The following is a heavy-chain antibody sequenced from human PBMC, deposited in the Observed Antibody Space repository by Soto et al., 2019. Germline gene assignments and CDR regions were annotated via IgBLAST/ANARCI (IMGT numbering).Heavy chain of an antibody. CDR3: ARLTVTAAAGLGNWFDS. V-gene: IGHV1-2*04. CDR1: GYTFTGYY. Sequence: ASVKVSCKASGYTFTGYYIHWVRQAPGQGLEWMGWINPNSGGTNFAQRFQGWVTLTRDMSITTAYLELTRLTSDDTAVYYCARLTVTAAAGLGNWFDSWGQGTPVTVSS. J-gene: IGHJ5*01. CDR2: INPNSGGT. D-gene: IGHD6-13*01.